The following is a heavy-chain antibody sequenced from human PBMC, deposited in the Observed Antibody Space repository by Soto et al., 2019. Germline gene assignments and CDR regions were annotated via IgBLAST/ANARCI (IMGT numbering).Heavy chain of an antibody. CDR3: AYSSSSDYYYYGMDV. V-gene: IGHV3-21*01. CDR1: GFTFSSYS. Sequence: VQLVESGGGLVKPGGSLRLSCAASGFTFSSYSMNWVRQAPGKGLEWVSSISSSSSYIYYADSVKGRFTISRDNAKNSLYLQMNSLRAEDTAVYYCAYSSSSDYYYYGMDVWGQGTTVTVSS. J-gene: IGHJ6*02. D-gene: IGHD6-6*01. CDR2: ISSSSSYI.